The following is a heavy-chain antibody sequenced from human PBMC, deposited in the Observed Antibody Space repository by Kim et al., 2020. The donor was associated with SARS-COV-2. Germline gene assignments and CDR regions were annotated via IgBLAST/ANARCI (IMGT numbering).Heavy chain of an antibody. J-gene: IGHJ4*02. D-gene: IGHD3-22*01. CDR1: GYTFSDYY. Sequence: ASVKVSCKASGYTFSDYYLHWVRRAPGRGLEWMGWINPERGDTKIAQHFQGRVTVTRDTSINTAYMEVTDLRSDDTAIYYCARPYNSEAFEYWGQGSLVT. V-gene: IGHV1-2*02. CDR3: ARPYNSEAFEY. CDR2: INPERGDT.